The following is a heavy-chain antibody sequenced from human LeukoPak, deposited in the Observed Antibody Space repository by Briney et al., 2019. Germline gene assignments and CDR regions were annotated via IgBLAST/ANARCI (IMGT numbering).Heavy chain of an antibody. J-gene: IGHJ5*02. V-gene: IGHV4-34*01. CDR1: GGSFSGYY. Sequence: SETLSLTCAVYGGSFSGYYWSWIRQPPGKGLEWIGEINHSGSTNYNPSLKSRVTISVDTSKNQFSLKLSSVTAADTAVNYCARVVSAMPNWFDPWGQGTLVTVSS. D-gene: IGHD2-2*01. CDR2: INHSGST. CDR3: ARVVSAMPNWFDP.